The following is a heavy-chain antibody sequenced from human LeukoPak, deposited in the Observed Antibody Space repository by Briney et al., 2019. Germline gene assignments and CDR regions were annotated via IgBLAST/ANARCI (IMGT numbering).Heavy chain of an antibody. CDR3: ARNPAGYYYYYMDV. CDR2: IIPIFGTA. Sequence: SVKVSCKASGGTFSSYAISWVRQAPGQGLEWMGGIIPIFGTANYAQKFQGRVTITTDESTSTAYMELSSLRSEDTAVYCCARNPAGYYYYYMDVWGKGTTVTVSS. V-gene: IGHV1-69*05. J-gene: IGHJ6*03. D-gene: IGHD3-10*01. CDR1: GGTFSSYA.